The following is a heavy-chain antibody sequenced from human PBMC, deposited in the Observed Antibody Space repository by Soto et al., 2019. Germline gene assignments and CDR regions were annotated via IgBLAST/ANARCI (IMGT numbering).Heavy chain of an antibody. J-gene: IGHJ6*02. CDR3: ARDSSTSSYYSTYYYYYGMDV. V-gene: IGHV3-21*01. CDR1: GFTFSSYG. Sequence: EVQLVESGGGLVKPGGSLRLSCAASGFTFSSYGVNWVRQAPGKGLEWVSSISSSSSYIHYADSVKGRFTISRDDAKNSLYLQMNSLRAEHTAVYYCARDSSTSSYYSTYYYYYGMDVWGQGTTVTVSS. D-gene: IGHD4-4*01. CDR2: ISSSSSYI.